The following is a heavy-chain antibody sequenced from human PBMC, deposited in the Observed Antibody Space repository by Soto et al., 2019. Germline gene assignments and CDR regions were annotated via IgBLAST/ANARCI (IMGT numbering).Heavy chain of an antibody. D-gene: IGHD3-10*02. Sequence: SETLSLTCAVSGGSISSSNWWSSVRQPPGKGLEWIGEIYHSGSTNYNPSLKSRVTISVDKSKNQFSLKLSSVTAADTAVYYCASVRGGYYYAMDVWGQGTTVT. J-gene: IGHJ6*02. V-gene: IGHV4-4*02. CDR1: GGSISSSNW. CDR3: ASVRGGYYYAMDV. CDR2: IYHSGST.